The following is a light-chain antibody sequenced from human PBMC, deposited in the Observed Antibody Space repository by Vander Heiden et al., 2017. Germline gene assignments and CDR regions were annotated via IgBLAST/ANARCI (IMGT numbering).Light chain of an antibody. J-gene: IGKJ2*01. CDR2: DAS. V-gene: IGKV3-11*01. Sequence: IVLTQSPASRAWSTGERATISCRASQSVSSYLAGYQQKTGQDPRILINDASTRATGIPARLSGSGSGTEYTLITSSLEPEDYAVYYCQQRCTGTPYTFGQGTKLEIK. CDR3: QQRCTGTPYT. CDR1: QSVSSY.